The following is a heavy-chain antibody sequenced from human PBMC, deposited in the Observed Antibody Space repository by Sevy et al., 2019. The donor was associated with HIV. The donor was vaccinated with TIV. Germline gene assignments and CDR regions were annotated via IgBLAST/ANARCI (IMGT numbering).Heavy chain of an antibody. CDR1: GFTFSSYA. V-gene: IGHV3-23*01. J-gene: IGHJ4*02. D-gene: IGHD3-9*01. CDR3: AKSPYDILTGRYYFDY. CDR2: ISGTGDNT. Sequence: GGSLRLSCVASGFTFSSYAMSWVRQAPGKGLERVSTISGTGDNTYYADSVKGRFTISRDNSKNTLYLQMNSLRAEDTAVYYCAKSPYDILTGRYYFDYWGQGTLVTVSS.